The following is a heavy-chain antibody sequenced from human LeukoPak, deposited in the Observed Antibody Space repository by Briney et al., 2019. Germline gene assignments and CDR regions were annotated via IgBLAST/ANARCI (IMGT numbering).Heavy chain of an antibody. CDR1: GFTFSSYA. V-gene: IGHV3-23*01. J-gene: IGHJ4*02. D-gene: IGHD2-2*01. CDR3: AKGVSPAPSYYFDY. Sequence: PGGSLRLSCAASGFTFSSYAMSWVRQAPGKGLEWVSAISGSGGSTYYADSVKGRFTISRDNSKNTLCLQMNSLRAEDTAVYYCAKGVSPAPSYYFDYWGQGTLVTVSS. CDR2: ISGSGGST.